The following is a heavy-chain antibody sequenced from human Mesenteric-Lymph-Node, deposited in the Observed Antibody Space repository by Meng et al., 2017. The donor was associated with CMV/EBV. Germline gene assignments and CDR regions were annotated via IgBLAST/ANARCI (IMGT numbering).Heavy chain of an antibody. V-gene: IGHV4-34*01. CDR1: GGSFSGYY. CDR3: ARGSSYDILTGYFDY. Sequence: QVQLHQWGAGLLMPSETLAVTCAVSGGSFSGYYWNWIRQCPEKGLEWIGEINHSGSTTSNPSFTSRIIISVDTSTNKISLNMSSVTAADTAVYYCARGSSYDILTGYFDYWGQGALVTVSS. CDR2: INHSGST. J-gene: IGHJ4*02. D-gene: IGHD3-9*01.